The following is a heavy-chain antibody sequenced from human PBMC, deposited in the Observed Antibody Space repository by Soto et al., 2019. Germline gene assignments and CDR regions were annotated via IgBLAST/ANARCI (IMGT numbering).Heavy chain of an antibody. CDR1: GFSVSTNY. J-gene: IGHJ2*01. V-gene: IGHV3-53*01. CDR2: IYSTGSK. Sequence: GSLRLSCVASGFSVSTNYMSWVRQAPGKGLEWVSVIYSTGSKYYADSVKGRFIISRDSSKNTLYLEMNSLSAEDTAVYYCARSVVVVIRTFNWYFDLWGRGTLVTVSS. D-gene: IGHD3-22*01. CDR3: ARSVVVVIRTFNWYFDL.